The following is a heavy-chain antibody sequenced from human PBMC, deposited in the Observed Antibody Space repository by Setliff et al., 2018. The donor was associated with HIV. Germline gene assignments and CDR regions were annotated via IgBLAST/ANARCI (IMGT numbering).Heavy chain of an antibody. CDR2: IHTSGTT. Sequence: SETLSLTCTVSGGSISNYHLTWIRQSPGKGLEWIGYIHTSGTTNYNASLKSRVTISLDTSASQMSLKLSSVTAADTAVYFCATVGIFFDSDAYQVYVFDIWGPGTVVTVSS. CDR3: ATVGIFFDSDAYQVYVFDI. D-gene: IGHD3-16*01. J-gene: IGHJ3*02. V-gene: IGHV4-4*08. CDR1: GGSISNYH.